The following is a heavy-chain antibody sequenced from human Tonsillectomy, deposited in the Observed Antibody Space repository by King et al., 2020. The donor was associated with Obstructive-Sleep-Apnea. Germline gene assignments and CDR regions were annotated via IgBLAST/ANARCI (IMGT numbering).Heavy chain of an antibody. D-gene: IGHD6-13*01. CDR3: AGGGAAAGFYYYYGMDV. V-gene: IGHV4-61*01. CDR2: IYYSGST. CDR1: GGSCSSGSYY. J-gene: IGHJ6*02. Sequence: LHSSGHGLVKRSETLSLTCTVSGGSCSSGSYYWSWIRQPPGKGLEWIGHIYYSGSTNYNPSLKSRVTISVDTSKNQFSLKLSSVTAADTAVYYCAGGGAAAGFYYYYGMDVWGQGTTVTVS.